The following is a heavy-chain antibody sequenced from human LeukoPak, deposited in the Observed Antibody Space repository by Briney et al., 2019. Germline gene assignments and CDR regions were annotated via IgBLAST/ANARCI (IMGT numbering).Heavy chain of an antibody. CDR3: ARATVTSYRFSY. J-gene: IGHJ4*02. Sequence: GASVKVSCKASGYTFTSYDINWVRQATGQGPEWMGWMNPNSGNTGYAQKFQGRVTMTRNTSISTAYMELSSLRSEDTAVYYCARATVTSYRFSYWGQGTLVTVSS. D-gene: IGHD4-17*01. CDR1: GYTFTSYD. CDR2: MNPNSGNT. V-gene: IGHV1-8*01.